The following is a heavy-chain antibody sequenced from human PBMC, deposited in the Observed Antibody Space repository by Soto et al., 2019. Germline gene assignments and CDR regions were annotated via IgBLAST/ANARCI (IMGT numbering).Heavy chain of an antibody. CDR2: VKSKPDGGTK. CDR3: TTDCSGGSCYPGAHYYYYGMDV. Sequence: EVQLVESGGGLVKPGGSLRLSCEASGLSFSYAWMSWVRQAPGKGLGWVARVKSKPDGGTKDYAAPVKGRFTISRDDSKTTVYLQMNSLKTEDTAVYYCTTDCSGGSCYPGAHYYYYGMDVWGPGTTVTVSS. D-gene: IGHD2-15*01. CDR1: GLSFSYAW. J-gene: IGHJ6*02. V-gene: IGHV3-15*01.